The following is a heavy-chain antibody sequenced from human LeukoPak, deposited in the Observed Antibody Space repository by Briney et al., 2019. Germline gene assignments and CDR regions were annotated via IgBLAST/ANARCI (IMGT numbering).Heavy chain of an antibody. CDR2: ISAYNGNT. Sequence: ASVKVSCKASGYTFTSYGISWVRQAPGQGLEWMGWISAYNGNTNYAQKLQGRDTMSTDTTTSTVYMELRGLGSDDTAVYYCARDRGYYDCVWGSYRPGLLDYWGQGTLVAVSS. CDR3: ARDRGYYDCVWGSYRPGLLDY. J-gene: IGHJ4*02. V-gene: IGHV1-18*01. CDR1: GYTFTSYG. D-gene: IGHD3-16*02.